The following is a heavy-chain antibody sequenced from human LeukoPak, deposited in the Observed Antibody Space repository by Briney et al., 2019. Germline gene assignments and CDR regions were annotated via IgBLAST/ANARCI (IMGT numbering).Heavy chain of an antibody. J-gene: IGHJ4*02. CDR2: FDPEDGET. D-gene: IGHD3-9*01. Sequence: GASVKVSCKVSGYTLTELSMHWVRQAPGKGLEWMEGFDPEDGETIYAQKFQGRVTMTEDTSTDTAYMELSSLRSEDTAVYYCATGPRSYYDILTGYYRFDYWGQGTLVTVSS. CDR1: GYTLTELS. CDR3: ATGPRSYYDILTGYYRFDY. V-gene: IGHV1-24*01.